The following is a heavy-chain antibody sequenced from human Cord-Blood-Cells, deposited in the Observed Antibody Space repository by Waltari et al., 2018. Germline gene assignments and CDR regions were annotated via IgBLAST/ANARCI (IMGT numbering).Heavy chain of an antibody. J-gene: IGHJ4*02. Sequence: QVQLVQSGAAVKKPGASVKVSCKASGYTFTGYYIHWVRQAPGQGLEWMGWINPNSGGTNYAQKFQGRVTMTRDTSISTAYMELSRLRSDDTAVYYCARDLGYSSSSGGYWGQGTLVTVSS. V-gene: IGHV1-2*02. CDR3: ARDLGYSSSSGGY. CDR2: INPNSGGT. D-gene: IGHD6-6*01. CDR1: GYTFTGYY.